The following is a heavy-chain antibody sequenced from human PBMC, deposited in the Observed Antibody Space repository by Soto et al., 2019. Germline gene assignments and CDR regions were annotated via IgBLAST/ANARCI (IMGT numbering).Heavy chain of an antibody. CDR1: GGTFSSYA. Sequence: QVQLVQSGAEVKKPGSSVKVSCKASGGTFSSYAISWVRQAPGQGLEWMGGIIPIFGTANYAQKFQGRVTITADESTSTADMELSSLRSADTAVYYCARQDDDGDPNWYVALCGRGTLVTVSS. D-gene: IGHD4-17*01. CDR2: IIPIFGTA. J-gene: IGHJ2*01. V-gene: IGHV1-69*12. CDR3: ARQDDDGDPNWYVAL.